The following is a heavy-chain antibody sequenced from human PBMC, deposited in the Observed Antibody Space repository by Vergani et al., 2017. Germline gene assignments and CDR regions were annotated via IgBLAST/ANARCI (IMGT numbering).Heavy chain of an antibody. CDR1: GFTFSNAW. V-gene: IGHV3-15*01. CDR3: ARGAGYCSGGSCSYYYMDV. J-gene: IGHJ6*03. Sequence: EVQLVESGGGLVKPGGSLRLSCAASGFTFSNAWMSWVRQAPGKGLEWVGRIKSKTDGGTTDYAAPVKGRFTISRDDSKNTLYLQMNSLKTEDTAVYYCARGAGYCSGGSCSYYYMDVWGKGTTVTVSS. CDR2: IKSKTDGGTT. D-gene: IGHD2-15*01.